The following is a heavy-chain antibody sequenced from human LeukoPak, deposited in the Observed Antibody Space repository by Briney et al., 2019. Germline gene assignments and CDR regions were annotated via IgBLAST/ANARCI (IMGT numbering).Heavy chain of an antibody. J-gene: IGHJ4*02. V-gene: IGHV3-30-3*01. Sequence: GRSLRLSCAASGFTFSSYAMHWVRQAPGKGLEWVAVISYDGSNKYYADSVKGRFTISRVNSKNTLYLQMNSLRTEDTAIYYCAREDSSASYYFDYWGQGTLVTVSS. CDR3: AREDSSASYYFDY. CDR1: GFTFSSYA. D-gene: IGHD3-22*01. CDR2: ISYDGSNK.